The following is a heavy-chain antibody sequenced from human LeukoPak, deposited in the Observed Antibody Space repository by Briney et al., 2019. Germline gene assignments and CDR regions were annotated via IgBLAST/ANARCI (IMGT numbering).Heavy chain of an antibody. J-gene: IGHJ3*02. V-gene: IGHV4-39*07. Sequence: PSETLSLTCTVSGGSISSGSYYWSWIRQPPGKGLEWIGEINHSGSTNYNPSLKSRVTISVDTSKNQFSLKLSSVTAADTAVYYCASPRAYYYDSSGYGAFDIWGQGTMVTVSS. CDR2: INHSGST. CDR3: ASPRAYYYDSSGYGAFDI. D-gene: IGHD3-22*01. CDR1: GGSISSGSYY.